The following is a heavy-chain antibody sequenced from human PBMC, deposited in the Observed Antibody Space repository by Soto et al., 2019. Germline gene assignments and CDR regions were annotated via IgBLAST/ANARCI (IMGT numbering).Heavy chain of an antibody. V-gene: IGHV1-46*01. J-gene: IGHJ6*02. CDR3: ARAISIGRIAARPGYYYYGMDV. Sequence: ASVKVSCKASGYTFTSYYVHWVRQAPGQGLEWMGIINPSGGSTSYAQKFQGRVTMTRDTSTSTVYVELSSLRSEDTAVYYCARAISIGRIAARPGYYYYGMDVWGQGTTVTVSS. CDR1: GYTFTSYY. CDR2: INPSGGST. D-gene: IGHD6-6*01.